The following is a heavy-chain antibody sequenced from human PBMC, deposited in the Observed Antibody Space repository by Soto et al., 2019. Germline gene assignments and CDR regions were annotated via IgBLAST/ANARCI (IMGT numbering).Heavy chain of an antibody. J-gene: IGHJ4*02. Sequence: SETLSLTYTVSGGSISSSSYYWGWIRQPPGKGLEWIGSIYYSGSTYYNPSLKSRVTISVDTSKNQFSLKLSSVTAADTAVYYCARHARCSGGSCYAISEFDYWGQGTLVTVSS. D-gene: IGHD2-15*01. V-gene: IGHV4-39*01. CDR1: GGSISSSSYY. CDR3: ARHARCSGGSCYAISEFDY. CDR2: IYYSGST.